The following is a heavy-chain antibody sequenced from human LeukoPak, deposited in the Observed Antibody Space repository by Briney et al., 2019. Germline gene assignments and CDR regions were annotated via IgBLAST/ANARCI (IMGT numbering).Heavy chain of an antibody. V-gene: IGHV1-8*01. Sequence: ASVKVSCKASGYTFTTYDITWVRQATGQGLEWMGWMNPHSGNTAYAQKYQGRVTMTRNTSISTAYMELSSLRSEDTAVYYCARVENDGYYMDVWGKGTTVTVAS. J-gene: IGHJ6*03. CDR1: GYTFTTYD. CDR3: ARVENDGYYMDV. CDR2: MNPHSGNT. D-gene: IGHD1-1*01.